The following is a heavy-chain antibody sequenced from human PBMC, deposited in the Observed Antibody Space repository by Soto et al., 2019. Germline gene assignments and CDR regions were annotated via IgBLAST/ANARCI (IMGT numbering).Heavy chain of an antibody. CDR1: RFTFSSYG. V-gene: IGHV3-30*18. D-gene: IGHD2-2*01. CDR2: ISYDGSNK. CDR3: AKEAYCSSTSCSKAIYGMDV. J-gene: IGHJ6*02. Sequence: QVQLVESGGGVVQPGRSLRLSCAASRFTFSSYGMHWVRQAPGKGLEWVAVISYDGSNKYYADSVKGRFTISRDNSKNTLYLQMNSLRAEDTAVYYCAKEAYCSSTSCSKAIYGMDVWGQGTTVTVSS.